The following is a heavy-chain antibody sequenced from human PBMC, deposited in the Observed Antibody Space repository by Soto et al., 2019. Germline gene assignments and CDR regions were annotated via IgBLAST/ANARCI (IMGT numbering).Heavy chain of an antibody. Sequence: GASVKVSCKASGYTFTSYDINWVRQATGQGLEWMGWMNPNSGNTGYAQKFQGRVTMTRNTSISTAYMELSSLRSEDTAVHYCARVGYYYDSSGYYLSFDYWGQGTLVTVSS. J-gene: IGHJ4*02. D-gene: IGHD3-22*01. CDR3: ARVGYYYDSSGYYLSFDY. CDR1: GYTFTSYD. V-gene: IGHV1-8*01. CDR2: MNPNSGNT.